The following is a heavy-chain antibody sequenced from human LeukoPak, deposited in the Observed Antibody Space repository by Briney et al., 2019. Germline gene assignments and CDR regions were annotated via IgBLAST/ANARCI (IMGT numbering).Heavy chain of an antibody. Sequence: GGSLRLSCAASGFTFSSYAMSWVRQAPGKGLEWVSAISGSGGSTYYADSVKGRFTISRDNSKNTLYLQMNSLRAEDTAVYYCAKMYYIGEYRGHIDYWGQGTLVTVSS. CDR1: GFTFSSYA. J-gene: IGHJ4*02. D-gene: IGHD4-17*01. CDR2: ISGSGGST. CDR3: AKMYYIGEYRGHIDY. V-gene: IGHV3-23*01.